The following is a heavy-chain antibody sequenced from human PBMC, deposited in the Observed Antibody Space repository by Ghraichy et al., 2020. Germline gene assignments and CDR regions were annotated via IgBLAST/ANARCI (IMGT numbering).Heavy chain of an antibody. CDR1: VFTFNTYT. J-gene: IGHJ4*02. CDR2: ISSSSTYI. V-gene: IGHV3-21*01. Sequence: GESLNISCAASVFTFNTYTMNWVRQAPGKGLEWVSSISSSSTYIHYADSVKGRFTISRDNAKNSLYLQVNSLRAEETAVYFCSRDVPLGSVMAPFDYWGQGTLVTVSS. D-gene: IGHD3-16*01. CDR3: SRDVPLGSVMAPFDY.